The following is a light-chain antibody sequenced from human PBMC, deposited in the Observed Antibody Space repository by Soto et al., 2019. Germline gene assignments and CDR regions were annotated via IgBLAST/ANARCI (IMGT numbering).Light chain of an antibody. J-gene: IGKJ4*01. CDR3: QQYYSDPLT. V-gene: IGKV1-8*01. CDR2: AAS. Sequence: AIRMTQSPSSLSASPGDRVTITCRASQGISSYLAWYQQKPGKAPKLLIYAASTLQSGVPSRFSGSGSGTDFTLTSSCLQPEDFATYYCQQYYSDPLTFGGGTKVDIK. CDR1: QGISSY.